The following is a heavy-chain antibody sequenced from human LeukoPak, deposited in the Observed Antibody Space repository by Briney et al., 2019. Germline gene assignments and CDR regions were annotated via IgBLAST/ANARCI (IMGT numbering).Heavy chain of an antibody. J-gene: IGHJ4*02. V-gene: IGHV1-46*01. CDR1: GYTFTSYY. Sequence: EASVKVSCKASGYTFTSYYMHWVRQAPGQGLEWMVIINPSGGSTSYAQKFQGRVTMTRDMSTSTVYMELSSLRSEDTAVYYCAREVCSSTSCYAYYFDYWGQGTLVTVSS. CDR2: INPSGGST. D-gene: IGHD2-2*01. CDR3: AREVCSSTSCYAYYFDY.